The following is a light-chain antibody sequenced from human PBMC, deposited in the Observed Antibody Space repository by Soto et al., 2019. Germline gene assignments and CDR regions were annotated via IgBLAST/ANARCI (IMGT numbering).Light chain of an antibody. Sequence: QYVLTQPPSVSGAPGQRVTISCTGSSSNIGAGYDVHWYQQLPGTAPKLLIYGNSNRPSGVPDRFSGSKSGTSASLAITGLQAEDEANNYCQSYVGSLSGWVFGGGTKRTVL. CDR3: QSYVGSLSGWV. CDR2: GNS. CDR1: SSNIGAGYD. V-gene: IGLV1-40*01. J-gene: IGLJ3*02.